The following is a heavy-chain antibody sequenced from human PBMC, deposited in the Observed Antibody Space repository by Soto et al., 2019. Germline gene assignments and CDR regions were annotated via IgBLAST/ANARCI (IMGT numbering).Heavy chain of an antibody. CDR1: GGSISSYY. CDR2: IYYSGST. V-gene: IGHV4-59*01. D-gene: IGHD1-26*01. CDR3: ARRYGGNFEY. Sequence: SETLSLTCTVSGGSISSYYWSWIRQPPGKGLEWIGYIYYSGSTNYNPSLKSRVTISVDRSKNQFSLKLSSVTAADTAVYYCARRYGGNFEYWGQGTLVTVSS. J-gene: IGHJ4*02.